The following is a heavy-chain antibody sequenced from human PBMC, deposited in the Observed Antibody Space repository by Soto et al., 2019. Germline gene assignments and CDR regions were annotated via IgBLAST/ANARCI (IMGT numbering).Heavy chain of an antibody. V-gene: IGHV4-59*01. D-gene: IGHD2-2*01. CDR1: GGSITSKY. CDR2: IRYSGST. CDR3: ARGFCPSANCYAVWFDT. Sequence: SLTCNVSGGSITSKYWSWIRQSPGKGLEWIGYIRYSGSTKYNPSLNSRVTMSIGTSKEQFSLKLDSVTAADTAVYYCARGFCPSANCYAVWFDTWGQGILVTVSS. J-gene: IGHJ5*02.